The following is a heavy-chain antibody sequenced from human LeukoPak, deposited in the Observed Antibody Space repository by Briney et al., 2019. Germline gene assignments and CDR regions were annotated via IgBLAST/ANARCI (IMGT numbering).Heavy chain of an antibody. Sequence: GGSLRLSCAASGFTFSTYAMSWVRQAAGKGLEWVSLISGSGGGTYYADSVKGRFTISRDNAKNSLYLQMNSLRAEDTAVYYCASPGGYSYGLFWYFDLWGRGTLVTVSS. CDR3: ASPGGYSYGLFWYFDL. CDR1: GFTFSTYA. D-gene: IGHD5-18*01. J-gene: IGHJ2*01. CDR2: ISGSGGGT. V-gene: IGHV3-23*01.